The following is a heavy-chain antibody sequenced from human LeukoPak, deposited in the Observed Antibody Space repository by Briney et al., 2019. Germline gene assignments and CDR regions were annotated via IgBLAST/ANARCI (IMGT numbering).Heavy chain of an antibody. V-gene: IGHV4-31*03. J-gene: IGHJ4*02. Sequence: PSETLSLTCTVSGGSINGGGYYWSWIRQHPGKGLEWIGYIYYSGSTYYNPSLKSRVTISVDMSKNQFSLKLSSVTAADTAVYYCARDNGGSYYYWGQGTLVTVSS. CDR2: IYYSGST. CDR3: ARDNGGSYYY. D-gene: IGHD1-26*01. CDR1: GGSINGGGYY.